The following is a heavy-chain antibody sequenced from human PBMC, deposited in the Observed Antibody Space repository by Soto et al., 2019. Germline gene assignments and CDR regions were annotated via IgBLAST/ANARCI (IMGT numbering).Heavy chain of an antibody. CDR2: IYYSGAT. Sequence: QVQLQESGPGLVKPSETLSLTCTVSGGSISSYYWSWIRQPPGKGLEWIGYIYYSGATSYNPSLKSRVTISLDTSSSQFSLRLTSVTAADTAVYFCARGPTLDVWGRGTTVSVSS. V-gene: IGHV4-59*08. CDR3: ARGPTLDV. CDR1: GGSISSYY. J-gene: IGHJ6*04.